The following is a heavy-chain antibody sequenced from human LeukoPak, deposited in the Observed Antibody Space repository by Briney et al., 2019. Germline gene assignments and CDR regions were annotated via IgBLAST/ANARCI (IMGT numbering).Heavy chain of an antibody. V-gene: IGHV3-30-3*01. J-gene: IGHJ4*02. CDR3: AKDDSYGREYFDY. D-gene: IGHD5-18*01. CDR2: ISYDGSNK. Sequence: GRSLRLSCAASGFTFSSYAMHWVRQAPGKGLEWVAVISYDGSNKYYADSVKGRFTISRDNSKNTLYLQMNSLRAEDTAVYYCAKDDSYGREYFDYWGQGTLVTVSS. CDR1: GFTFSSYA.